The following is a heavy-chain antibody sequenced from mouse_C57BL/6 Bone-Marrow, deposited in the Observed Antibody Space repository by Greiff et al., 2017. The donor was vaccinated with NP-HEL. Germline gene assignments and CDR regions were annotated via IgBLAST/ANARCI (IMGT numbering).Heavy chain of an antibody. CDR3: ARSPYDYGSRGFAY. J-gene: IGHJ3*01. CDR1: GYTFTSYW. Sequence: QVQLQQPGAELVKPGASVKMSCKASGYTFTSYWITWVKQRPGQGLEWIGDIYPGSGSTNYNEKFKSKATLTVDKSSSTAYMQLSSLTSEDSAVYYCARSPYDYGSRGFAYWGQGTLVTVSA. D-gene: IGHD1-1*01. CDR2: IYPGSGST. V-gene: IGHV1-55*01.